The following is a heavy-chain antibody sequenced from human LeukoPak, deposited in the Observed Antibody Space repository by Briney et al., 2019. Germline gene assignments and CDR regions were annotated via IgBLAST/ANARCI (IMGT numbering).Heavy chain of an antibody. J-gene: IGHJ4*02. CDR2: IYYSGST. V-gene: IGHV4-59*01. CDR3: ARSPYLEGFDY. D-gene: IGHD2-2*02. Sequence: SETLSLTCTVSGGSISSYYWSWIRQPPGKGLEWIGYIYYSGSTNYNPSLKSRVTISVDTSKNQFPLKLSSVTAADTAVYYCARSPYLEGFDYWGQGTLVTVSS. CDR1: GGSISSYY.